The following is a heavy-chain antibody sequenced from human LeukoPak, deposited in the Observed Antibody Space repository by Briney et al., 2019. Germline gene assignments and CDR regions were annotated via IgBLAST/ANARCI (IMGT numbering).Heavy chain of an antibody. V-gene: IGHV4-38-2*02. Sequence: SETLSLTCTVSGYSISSGYYWGWIRQPPGKGLEWIGSIYHSGSTYYNPSLKSRVTISVDTSKNQFSLKLSSVTAADTAVYYCARRRLNLGNWGPSFDYWGQGTLVTVSS. CDR3: ARRRLNLGNWGPSFDY. CDR2: IYHSGST. D-gene: IGHD7-27*01. J-gene: IGHJ4*02. CDR1: GYSISSGYY.